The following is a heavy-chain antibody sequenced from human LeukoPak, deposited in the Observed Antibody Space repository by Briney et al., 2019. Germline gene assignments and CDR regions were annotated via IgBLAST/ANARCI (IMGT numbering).Heavy chain of an antibody. V-gene: IGHV3-23*01. D-gene: IGHD2-8*02. CDR3: AKVFGCWMLFFDY. CDR2: ISGGGGTT. J-gene: IGHJ4*02. Sequence: GGSLRLFCAASEFTFSTFAMGWVRQTPGKGLEWVSLISGGGGTTYYADSVKGRFTLSRDKSKNTLYLQLNSLRAEDTAVYSFAKVFGCWMLFFDYWGQGALVTVSS. CDR1: EFTFSTFA.